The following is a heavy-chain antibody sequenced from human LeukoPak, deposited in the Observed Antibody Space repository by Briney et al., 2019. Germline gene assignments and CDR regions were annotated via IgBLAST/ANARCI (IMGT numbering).Heavy chain of an antibody. CDR2: IYYSGST. CDR1: GGSINSYY. D-gene: IGHD2-8*01. Sequence: SETLSLTCSVSGGSINSYYWGWIRQPPGKGLEWIGYIYYSGSTNYNPSLKNRVTISRDTSKNQFSLKLRSVTAADTAVYYCTSGGMVSGDYWGHGTLVTVSS. J-gene: IGHJ4*01. V-gene: IGHV4-59*01. CDR3: TSGGMVSGDY.